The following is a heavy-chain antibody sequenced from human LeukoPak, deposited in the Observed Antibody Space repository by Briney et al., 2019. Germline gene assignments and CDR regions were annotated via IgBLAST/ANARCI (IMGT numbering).Heavy chain of an antibody. J-gene: IGHJ4*02. D-gene: IGHD3-22*01. Sequence: SETLSLTCAVYGGSFSGYYWSWIRQPPGKGLEWIGEINHSGSTNYNPSLKSRVTISVDTSKNQFSLKLSSVTAADTAVYYCARSGPLYYDSSGYDYWGQGTLVTVSS. V-gene: IGHV4-34*01. CDR2: INHSGST. CDR1: GGSFSGYY. CDR3: ARSGPLYYDSSGYDY.